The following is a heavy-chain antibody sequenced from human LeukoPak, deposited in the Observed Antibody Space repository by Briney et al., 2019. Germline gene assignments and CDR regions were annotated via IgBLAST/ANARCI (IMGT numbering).Heavy chain of an antibody. V-gene: IGHV4-59*01. J-gene: IGHJ4*02. CDR1: GDSISSYF. CDR3: ARRDPGYRGGYGGSYYFDY. D-gene: IGHD1-26*01. CDR2: IYYSGST. Sequence: SETLSLTCTVSGDSISSYFWSWIRQPPGKGLEWIGYIYYSGSTNYNPSLKSRVTMSIDTSKSQFSLKLSSVTAADTAMYYCARRDPGYRGGYGGSYYFDYWGQGTLVTVSS.